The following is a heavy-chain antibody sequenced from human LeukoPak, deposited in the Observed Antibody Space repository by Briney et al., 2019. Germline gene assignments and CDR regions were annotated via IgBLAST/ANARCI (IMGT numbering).Heavy chain of an antibody. CDR3: ATSDGYPYIDAFDI. D-gene: IGHD5-24*01. J-gene: IGHJ3*02. CDR2: IYYSGSA. CDR1: NDSITSYS. Sequence: SETLSLTCTVSNDSITSYSWNWIRQPPGKGLEWIGSIYYSGSADYIPSLRNRLAISVDTSKNEFSLKLSSVSAADTAVYYCATSDGYPYIDAFDIWGQGTMVTVSS. V-gene: IGHV4-59*01.